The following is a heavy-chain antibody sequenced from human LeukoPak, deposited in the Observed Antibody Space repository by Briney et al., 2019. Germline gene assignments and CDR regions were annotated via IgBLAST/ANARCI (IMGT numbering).Heavy chain of an antibody. J-gene: IGHJ3*02. V-gene: IGHV4-31*09. CDR3: AVGGVYLRGGAEAFDI. Sequence: SQTLSLTCTVSGGSFSSGGYYWSWIRQHPGKGLEWIGYIHYSGSTYYNPSLKSRVTISVDKSKNQFSLKLSSVTAADTAVYYCAVGGVYLRGGAEAFDIWGQGTMVTVSS. CDR1: GGSFSSGGYY. D-gene: IGHD3-10*01. CDR2: IHYSGST.